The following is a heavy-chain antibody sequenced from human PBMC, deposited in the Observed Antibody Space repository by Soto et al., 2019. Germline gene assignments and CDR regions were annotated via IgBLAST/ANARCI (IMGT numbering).Heavy chain of an antibody. CDR2: AHSSGST. J-gene: IGHJ3*02. CDR1: GGSITDSS. D-gene: IGHD1-1*01. Sequence: QVRLQESGPGLVKPSETLSLTCTVSGGSITDSSWSWVRQSPGKGLEWIGFAHSSGSTSYNRSFQSRISTSIDMSKNQVSLKLHSVTAADAAVYYCARWGGTTYNACDIWGHGTMVTVSS. V-gene: IGHV4-59*01. CDR3: ARWGGTTYNACDI.